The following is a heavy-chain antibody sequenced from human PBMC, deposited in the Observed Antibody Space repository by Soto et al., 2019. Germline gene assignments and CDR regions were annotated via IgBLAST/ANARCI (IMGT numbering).Heavy chain of an antibody. CDR2: IYYSGST. CDR1: GGSVSSGSYY. CDR3: ARVHYYGSEYYYYGMDV. D-gene: IGHD3-10*01. V-gene: IGHV4-61*01. J-gene: IGHJ6*02. Sequence: SETLSLTCTVSGGSVSSGSYYWSWIRQPPGKGLEWIGYIYYSGSTNYNPSLKSRVTISVDTSKNQFSLKLSSVTAADTAVYYCARVHYYGSEYYYYGMDVWGQGTTVTVSS.